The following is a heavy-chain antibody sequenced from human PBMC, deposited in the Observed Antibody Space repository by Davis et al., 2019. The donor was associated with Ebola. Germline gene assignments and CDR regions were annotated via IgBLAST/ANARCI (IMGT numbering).Heavy chain of an antibody. D-gene: IGHD3-3*01. V-gene: IGHV4-59*01. J-gene: IGHJ6*02. CDR1: GGSFSSYY. CDR2: IYYSGST. CDR3: ARAESGYYYYGMDV. Sequence: PSETLSLTCAVYGGSFSSYYWSWIRQPPGKGLEWIGYIYYSGSTNYNPSLKSRVTISVDTSKNQFSLKLSSVTAADTAVYYCARAESGYYYYGMDVWGQGTTVTVSS.